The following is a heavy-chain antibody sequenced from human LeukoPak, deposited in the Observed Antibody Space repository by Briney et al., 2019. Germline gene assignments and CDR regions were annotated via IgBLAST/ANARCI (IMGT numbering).Heavy chain of an antibody. V-gene: IGHV3-11*04. CDR3: ARDDCSNGVCYDY. CDR1: GFTFSDYY. Sequence: GGSLRLSCAASGFTFSDYYMSWLRQAPGKGLEWVSYISSSGSTIYYADSVKGRFTISRDNAKNSLYLQMNSLRAEDTAVYYCARDDCSNGVCYDYWGQGTLVTVSS. CDR2: ISSSGSTI. D-gene: IGHD2-8*01. J-gene: IGHJ4*02.